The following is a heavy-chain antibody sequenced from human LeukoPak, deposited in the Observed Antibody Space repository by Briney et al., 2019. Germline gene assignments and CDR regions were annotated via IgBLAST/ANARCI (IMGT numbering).Heavy chain of an antibody. D-gene: IGHD2-2*01. Sequence: SETLSLTCTVSGGSIRSYSWSWIRQPAGKGLEWIGRIYTSGSTNYNPSLKSRVTISVEKSKNQFSLKLRSVTAADTAVYYCARDYAPLGDWFDPRGQGTLVTVSS. CDR3: ARDYAPLGDWFDP. J-gene: IGHJ5*02. V-gene: IGHV4-4*07. CDR2: IYTSGST. CDR1: GGSIRSYS.